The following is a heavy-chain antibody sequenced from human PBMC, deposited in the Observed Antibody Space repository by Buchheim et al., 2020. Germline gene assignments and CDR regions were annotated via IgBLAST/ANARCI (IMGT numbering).Heavy chain of an antibody. V-gene: IGHV3-21*01. D-gene: IGHD2-8*01. J-gene: IGHJ4*02. CDR3: ARGKMVYAGSFDY. CDR2: ISSSISYI. Sequence: EVQLVESGGGLVKPGGSLRLSCAASGFIFSSYSMNWVRQAPGKGLEWVSSISSSISYIYYADSVKGRFTISRDNAKNSLLLQMNSLRAEDTAVYYCARGKMVYAGSFDYWGQGTL. CDR1: GFIFSSYS.